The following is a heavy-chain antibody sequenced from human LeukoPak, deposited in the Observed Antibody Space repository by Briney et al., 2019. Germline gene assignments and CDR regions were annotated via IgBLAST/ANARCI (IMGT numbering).Heavy chain of an antibody. Sequence: SETLSLTCTVSGGSISSYYWSWIRQPAGKGLEWIGRIYTSGSTNYNPSLKSRVTMSVDTSKNQFSLQLSSVTAADTAVYYCAKRGEHYGAGSDSPPDYFFDIWGQGTLVIVSS. V-gene: IGHV4-4*07. CDR2: IYTSGST. D-gene: IGHD3-10*01. CDR1: GGSISSYY. J-gene: IGHJ4*02. CDR3: AKRGEHYGAGSDSPPDYFFDI.